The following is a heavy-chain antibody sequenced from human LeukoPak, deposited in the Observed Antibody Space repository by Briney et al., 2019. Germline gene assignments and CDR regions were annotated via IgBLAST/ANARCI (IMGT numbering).Heavy chain of an antibody. J-gene: IGHJ4*02. V-gene: IGHV4-59*01. D-gene: IGHD3-16*01. Sequence: SETLSLTCTVSSGSLSSYYWSWIRQPPGKGLEWIGGIYYSGSTNYNPSLKSRVTISVDTSKNQFSLKLSSVTAADTAVYYCALGDYGGNDHFDYWGQGTLVTVSS. CDR2: IYYSGST. CDR1: SGSLSSYY. CDR3: ALGDYGGNDHFDY.